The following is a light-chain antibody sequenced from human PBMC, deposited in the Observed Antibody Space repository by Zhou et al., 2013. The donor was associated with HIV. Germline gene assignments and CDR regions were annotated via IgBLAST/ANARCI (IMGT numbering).Light chain of an antibody. Sequence: DIQVTQSPSTLSASVGDRVTIACRASQSISNWLAWYQKRPGKAPKLLISKASSLESGVPLRFSGSRSGTEFTLTISSLQPDDYATYYCQQYNTYPITFGQGTRLEI. J-gene: IGKJ5*01. CDR2: KAS. V-gene: IGKV1-5*03. CDR3: QQYNTYPIT. CDR1: QSISNW.